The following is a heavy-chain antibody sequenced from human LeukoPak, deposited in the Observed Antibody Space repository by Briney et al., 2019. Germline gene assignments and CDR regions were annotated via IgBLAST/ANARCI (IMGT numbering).Heavy chain of an antibody. CDR2: INTNTGNP. CDR3: AREAWRIAAAGTGDY. Sequence: GASVKVSCKASGYTFTSYAMNWVRQAPGQGLKWMGWINTNTGNPTYAQGFTGRFVFSLDTSVSTAYLQISSLKVEDTAVYYCAREAWRIAAAGTGDYWGQGTLVTVSS. CDR1: GYTFTSYA. J-gene: IGHJ4*02. D-gene: IGHD6-13*01. V-gene: IGHV7-4-1*02.